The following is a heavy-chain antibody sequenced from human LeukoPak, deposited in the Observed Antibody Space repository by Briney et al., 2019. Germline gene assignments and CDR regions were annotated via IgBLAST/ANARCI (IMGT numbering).Heavy chain of an antibody. Sequence: GGSLRLSCAASGFTFSSYSMNWVRHAPGKGLELVSYISSSSSTIYYADSVKGRFTISRDNAKNSLYLQMNSLRDEDTAVYYCASSIVNYYGSGSYLDYWGQGTLVTVSS. J-gene: IGHJ4*02. D-gene: IGHD3-10*01. CDR2: ISSSSSTI. V-gene: IGHV3-48*02. CDR1: GFTFSSYS. CDR3: ASSIVNYYGSGSYLDY.